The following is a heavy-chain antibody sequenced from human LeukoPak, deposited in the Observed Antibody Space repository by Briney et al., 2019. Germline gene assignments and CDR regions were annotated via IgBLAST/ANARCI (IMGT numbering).Heavy chain of an antibody. CDR2: IKQDGSEK. Sequence: GGSLRLSCAASGFTFSSYWMSWVRQAPGKGLEWVANIKQDGSEKYYVDSVKGRFTISRDNAKNSPYLQMNSLRAEDTAVYYCARGGYGDLLDYWGQGTLVTVSS. J-gene: IGHJ4*02. D-gene: IGHD4-17*01. CDR1: GFTFSSYW. CDR3: ARGGYGDLLDY. V-gene: IGHV3-7*01.